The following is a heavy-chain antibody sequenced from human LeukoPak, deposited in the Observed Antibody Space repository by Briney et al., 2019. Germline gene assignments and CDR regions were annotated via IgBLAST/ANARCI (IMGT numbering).Heavy chain of an antibody. D-gene: IGHD3-22*01. Sequence: SETLSLTCAVYGGSFSGYYWSWIRQHPGKGLEWIGYIYFSGSTYYNPSLKSRVTISVDTSKNQFSLNLNSVTAADTAVYYCARDHDSSGYGAFDIWGQGTMVTVSS. CDR2: IYFSGST. J-gene: IGHJ3*02. V-gene: IGHV4-31*11. CDR1: GGSFSGYY. CDR3: ARDHDSSGYGAFDI.